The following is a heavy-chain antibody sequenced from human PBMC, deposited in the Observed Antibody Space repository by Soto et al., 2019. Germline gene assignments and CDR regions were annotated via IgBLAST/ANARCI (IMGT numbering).Heavy chain of an antibody. CDR2: ISAYNGNT. Sequence: RASVKVSCKASGYTFTSYGISWVRQAPGQGLEWMGWISAYNGNTNYAQKLQGRVTMTTDTSTSTAYMELRSLRSDDTAVYYCARAEGDYIWGSYQDAFDIWGQGTMVTVSS. D-gene: IGHD3-16*02. CDR3: ARAEGDYIWGSYQDAFDI. J-gene: IGHJ3*02. V-gene: IGHV1-18*01. CDR1: GYTFTSYG.